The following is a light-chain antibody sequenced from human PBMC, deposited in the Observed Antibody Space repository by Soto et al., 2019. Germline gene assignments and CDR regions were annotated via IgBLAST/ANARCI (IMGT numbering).Light chain of an antibody. Sequence: AMRMSHSPSTVAASALYRVTITCRASQGISSALAWYQQKPGKAPKLLIYDASSLESGVPSRFSGSGSGTDFTLTISSLQPEDFATYYCQQFNNYEITFGQGTRLEIK. V-gene: IGKV1D-13*01. CDR1: QGISSA. J-gene: IGKJ5*01. CDR2: DAS. CDR3: QQFNNYEIT.